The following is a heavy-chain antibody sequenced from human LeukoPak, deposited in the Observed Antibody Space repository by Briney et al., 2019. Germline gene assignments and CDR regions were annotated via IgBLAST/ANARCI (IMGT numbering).Heavy chain of an antibody. CDR1: GYTFTSYD. CDR3: ARAYDSSGYYPDNYYYYGMDV. Sequence: ASVKVSCKASGYTFTSYDINWVRQATGQGLEWMGWMNPNSGNTGYAQKFQGRVTMTRNTSISTAYMELSSLRSEDTAVYYCARAYDSSGYYPDNYYYYGMDVWGQGTTVTVSS. J-gene: IGHJ6*02. CDR2: MNPNSGNT. V-gene: IGHV1-8*01. D-gene: IGHD3-22*01.